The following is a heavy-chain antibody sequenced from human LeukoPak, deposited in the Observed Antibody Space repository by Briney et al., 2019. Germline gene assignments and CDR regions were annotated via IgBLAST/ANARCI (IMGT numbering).Heavy chain of an antibody. D-gene: IGHD3-10*01. V-gene: IGHV3-23*01. Sequence: PGGSLRLSCTASGFSFSSYAMSWVRQAPGKGLEWVSVISGSGGSIYYADSVMGRFTISRDNAKNTVSLQMNNLRAEDTAIYCCTKSDCGSDGCKLLSYWGQGTLVTASS. CDR1: GFSFSSYA. CDR3: TKSDCGSDGCKLLSY. CDR2: ISGSGGSI. J-gene: IGHJ4*02.